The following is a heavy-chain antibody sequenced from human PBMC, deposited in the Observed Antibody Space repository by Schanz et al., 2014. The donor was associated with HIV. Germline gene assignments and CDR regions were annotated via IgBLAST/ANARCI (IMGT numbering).Heavy chain of an antibody. Sequence: EVQLVETGGGLIQPGGSLRLSCAVSGFTISSNYMSWVRQAPGKGLEWVSTISGGGGDRYYADSVKGRFAISRDNSKDTLYLQMNALRAEDTAVYYCARDWRPNYDFWSGSIGVIGMDVWGQGTTVTVSS. J-gene: IGHJ6*02. CDR3: ARDWRPNYDFWSGSIGVIGMDV. CDR2: ISGGGGDR. D-gene: IGHD3-3*01. V-gene: IGHV3-23*04. CDR1: GFTISSNY.